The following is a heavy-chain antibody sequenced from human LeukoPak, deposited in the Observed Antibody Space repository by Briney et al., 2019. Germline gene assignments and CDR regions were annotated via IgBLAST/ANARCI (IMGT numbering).Heavy chain of an antibody. J-gene: IGHJ4*02. CDR2: IYQSKYT. V-gene: IGHV4-34*01. D-gene: IGHD3-16*01. CDR3: SRIRCRLLYDSCYNY. Sequence: SETLSLTCSVPGVSFIGNDWSWIRQSPGKGLEWIGEIYQSKYTTYNPSLKSRATIWAEPSVNQLSLRLTSVTASDTAIYFCSRIRCRLLYDSCYNYWGRGTLVTVSS. CDR1: GVSFIGND.